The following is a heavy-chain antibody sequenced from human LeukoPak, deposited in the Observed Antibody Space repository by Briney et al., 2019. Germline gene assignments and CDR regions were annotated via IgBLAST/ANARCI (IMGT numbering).Heavy chain of an antibody. J-gene: IGHJ4*02. D-gene: IGHD3-10*01. CDR1: GGTFSSYA. Sequence: SVKVSCRASGGTFSSYAISWVRQAPGQGLEWMGGIIPIFGTANYAQKFQGRVTITADESTSTAYMELSSLRSEDTAVYYCASLPITMVRGVIAFDYWGQGTLVTVSS. CDR2: IIPIFGTA. CDR3: ASLPITMVRGVIAFDY. V-gene: IGHV1-69*13.